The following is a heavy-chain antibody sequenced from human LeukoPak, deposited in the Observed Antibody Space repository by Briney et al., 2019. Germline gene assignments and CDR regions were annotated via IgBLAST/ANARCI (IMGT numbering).Heavy chain of an antibody. Sequence: GGSLRLSCAASGFSFSNYAMSWVRQAPARGPEWVSSIRGGGETFYADSVKGRFTISRDNSKNSLSLQVSSLRAEDTAVYYCAKTNGYYSDWGQGTLVTVSS. J-gene: IGHJ4*02. CDR3: AKTNGYYSD. CDR2: IRGGGET. D-gene: IGHD3-22*01. V-gene: IGHV3-23*01. CDR1: GFSFSNYA.